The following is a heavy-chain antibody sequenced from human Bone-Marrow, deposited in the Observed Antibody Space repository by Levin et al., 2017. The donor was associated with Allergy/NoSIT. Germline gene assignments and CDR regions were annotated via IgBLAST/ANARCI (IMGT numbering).Heavy chain of an antibody. J-gene: IGHJ2*01. CDR1: GYNFTTYW. V-gene: IGHV5-51*01. Sequence: GESLKISCKSSGYNFTTYWIGWVRQLPGKGLEWMGIIYPGDSDTRYSPSFQGQVTISADKSINTAYLQWSSLKASDTAMYYCARHEAAGGNGYFDRWGRGTLVTVSS. CDR2: IYPGDSDT. CDR3: ARHEAAGGNGYFDR. D-gene: IGHD6-13*01.